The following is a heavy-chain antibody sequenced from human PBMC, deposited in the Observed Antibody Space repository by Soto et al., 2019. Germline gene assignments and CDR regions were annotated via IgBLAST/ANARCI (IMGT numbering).Heavy chain of an antibody. CDR3: AIFYTTPSHYDGMDV. CDR2: INPSGGST. V-gene: IGHV1-46*01. J-gene: IGHJ6*02. CDR1: GYTFTSYY. Sequence: QVQLVQSGAEVKKPGASVKVSCKASGYTFTSYYMHWVRQAPGQGLEWMGIINPSGGSTRYAQKFPGRGTMTRDTSKDTVHRERSSLRAEDTAVYYCAIFYTTPSHYDGMDVWGQGTTVTVSS. D-gene: IGHD1-26*01.